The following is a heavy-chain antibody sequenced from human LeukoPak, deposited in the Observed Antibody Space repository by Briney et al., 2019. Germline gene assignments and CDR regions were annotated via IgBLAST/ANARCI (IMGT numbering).Heavy chain of an antibody. CDR3: ARAFTPERTDDAFDI. V-gene: IGHV4-39*01. CDR1: GGSISSSSYY. CDR2: IYYSGST. Sequence: SETLSLTCTVSGGSISSSSYYWGWIRQPPGKGLEWIGSIYYSGSTYYNPSLKSRVTISVDTSKNQFSLKLSSVTAADTAVYYCARAFTPERTDDAFDIWGQGTMVTVSS. D-gene: IGHD1-1*01. J-gene: IGHJ3*02.